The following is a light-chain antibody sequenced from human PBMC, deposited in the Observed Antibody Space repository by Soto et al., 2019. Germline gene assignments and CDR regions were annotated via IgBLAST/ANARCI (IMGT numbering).Light chain of an antibody. Sequence: EIVLTQSPATLSLSPGERATLSCRASQSVSSYLAWYQQKPGQAPRLLIYDASNGATGIPARFSGSGSGTDFTLTISSLEPKDFAVYFCQQRSNWPITFGQGTRLEIK. CDR2: DAS. CDR3: QQRSNWPIT. V-gene: IGKV3-11*01. CDR1: QSVSSY. J-gene: IGKJ5*01.